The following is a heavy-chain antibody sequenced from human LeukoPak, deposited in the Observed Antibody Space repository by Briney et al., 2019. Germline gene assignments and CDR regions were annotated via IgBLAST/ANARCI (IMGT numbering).Heavy chain of an antibody. CDR1: GFTFDDYA. D-gene: IGHD3-10*01. V-gene: IGHV3-9*01. Sequence: PGGSLRISCAASGFTFDDYAMHWVRQAPGKGLEWVSGISWNSGSIGYADSVKGRFTISRDNAKNSLYLQMNSLRAEDTALYYCAKAGILYGSDLGDWFDPWGQGTLVTVSS. J-gene: IGHJ5*02. CDR2: ISWNSGSI. CDR3: AKAGILYGSDLGDWFDP.